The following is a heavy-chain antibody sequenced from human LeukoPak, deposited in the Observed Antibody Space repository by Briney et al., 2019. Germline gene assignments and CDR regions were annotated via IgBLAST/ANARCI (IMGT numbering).Heavy chain of an antibody. Sequence: PGGSLRLSCAASGFTFSSYRMSWVRQAPGKGLEWVANIKQDGSEKYYVDSVKGRFTISRDNVKNSLYLQMNSLRAEDTAVYYCARVAMIGAPPWGQGTLVTVSS. D-gene: IGHD3-10*02. CDR3: ARVAMIGAPP. J-gene: IGHJ5*02. CDR2: IKQDGSEK. CDR1: GFTFSSYR. V-gene: IGHV3-7*01.